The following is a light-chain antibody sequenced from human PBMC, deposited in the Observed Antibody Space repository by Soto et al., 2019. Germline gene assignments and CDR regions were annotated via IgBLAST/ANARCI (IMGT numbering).Light chain of an antibody. CDR3: QQYGSSPPWT. J-gene: IGKJ1*01. CDR2: GAS. Sequence: TQSPSSVSASVGDRVTITCRASQGVSTWLAWYQQKPGQAPRLLIYGASSRATGIPDRFSGSGSGTDFTLTISRLEPEDFAVYYCQQYGSSPPWTFGQGTKVEIK. CDR1: QGVSTW. V-gene: IGKV3-20*01.